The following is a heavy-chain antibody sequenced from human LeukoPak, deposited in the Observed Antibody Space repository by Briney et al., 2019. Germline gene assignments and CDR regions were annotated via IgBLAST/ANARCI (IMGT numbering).Heavy chain of an antibody. CDR1: GGSISSSDYY. CDR2: IYYSGST. CDR3: ARHHRSGYYEVDY. D-gene: IGHD6-25*01. Sequence: SETLSLTCTVSGGSISSSDYYWGWIRQPPGRGLEWIGTIYYSGSTSYHPPLKSRVTISVHTSKNQFSLKLSAVTAADTAVYYCARHHRSGYYEVDYWVQGTLVTDSS. V-gene: IGHV4-39*01. J-gene: IGHJ4*02.